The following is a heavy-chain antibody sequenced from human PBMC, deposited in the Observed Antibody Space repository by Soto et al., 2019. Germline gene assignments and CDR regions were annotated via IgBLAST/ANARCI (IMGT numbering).Heavy chain of an antibody. V-gene: IGHV3-30-3*01. CDR3: ARRAAAGTAYDAFDI. D-gene: IGHD6-13*01. CDR2: ISYDGSNK. Sequence: GGSLRLSCAASGFTFSSYAMHWVRQAPGKGLEWVAVISYDGSNKYYADSVKGRFTISRDNSKNTLYLQMNSLRAEDTAVYYCARRAAAGTAYDAFDIWGQGTMVTV. J-gene: IGHJ3*02. CDR1: GFTFSSYA.